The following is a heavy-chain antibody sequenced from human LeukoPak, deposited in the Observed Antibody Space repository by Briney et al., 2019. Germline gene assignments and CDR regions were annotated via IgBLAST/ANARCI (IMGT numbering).Heavy chain of an antibody. Sequence: GGSLRLSCAASGFTFSHYAMTWVRPAPGKGLEWVSSISASAGTTYYAGSVRGRFTISRDNSRNTLYLQMNSLRAEDTAVFYCAKGNGDLNYFDYWGQGTLVTVSS. D-gene: IGHD4-17*01. CDR2: ISASAGTT. CDR3: AKGNGDLNYFDY. V-gene: IGHV3-23*01. CDR1: GFTFSHYA. J-gene: IGHJ4*02.